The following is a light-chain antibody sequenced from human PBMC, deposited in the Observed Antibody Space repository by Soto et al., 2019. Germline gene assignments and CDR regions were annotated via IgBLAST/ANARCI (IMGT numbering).Light chain of an antibody. CDR2: DAS. Sequence: IQMTQFPATLTASVGDRVTITCRASQSTGNWLAGYQQKPGKAPKVVIYDASSLGSGVPSRFGGSGSGTEFTLTISSLPPDDFATYYCQQHTSFPHSFGQGTKV. CDR1: QSTGNW. J-gene: IGKJ2*03. CDR3: QQHTSFPHS. V-gene: IGKV1-5*01.